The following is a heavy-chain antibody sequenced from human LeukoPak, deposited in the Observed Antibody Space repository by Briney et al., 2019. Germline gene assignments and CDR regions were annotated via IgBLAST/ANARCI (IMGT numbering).Heavy chain of an antibody. CDR3: AILEHILFPGPLGY. D-gene: IGHD1/OR15-1a*01. CDR2: SIPIFGSA. CDR1: GGTFCSYA. V-gene: IGHV1-69*06. J-gene: IGHJ4*02. Sequence: ASVKVSCKASGGTFCSYAISWVRHAPRQGLGRGGGSIPIFGSANYTQKFQGRVTITADTSTSTAYLELSSLRAADTAVYYCAILEHILFPGPLGYWGQGTLVTVSS.